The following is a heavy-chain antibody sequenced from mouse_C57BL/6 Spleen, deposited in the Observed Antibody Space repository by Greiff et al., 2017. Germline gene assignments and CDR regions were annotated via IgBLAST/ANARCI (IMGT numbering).Heavy chain of an antibody. J-gene: IGHJ1*03. CDR1: GYTFTDYE. CDR3: TRWGGGSHWYFDV. Sequence: VQLQQSGAELVRPGASVTLSCKASGYTFTDYEMHWVKQTPVHGLEWIGAIDPETGGTAYNQKFKGKAILTADKSSSTAYMELRRLTSEDSAVYYCTRWGGGSHWYFDVWGTGTTGTVSS. D-gene: IGHD1-1*02. V-gene: IGHV1-15*01. CDR2: IDPETGGT.